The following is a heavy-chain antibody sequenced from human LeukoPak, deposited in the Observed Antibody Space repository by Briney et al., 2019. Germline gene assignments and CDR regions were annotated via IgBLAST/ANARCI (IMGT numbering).Heavy chain of an antibody. V-gene: IGHV3-30*02. D-gene: IGHD6-6*01. J-gene: IGHJ4*02. CDR1: GFTFSSYG. CDR2: IRYDGSNK. Sequence: GGSLRLSCAASGFTFSSYGMHWVRQAPGKGLEWVAFIRYDGSNKYYADSVKGRFTISRDNSKNTLYLQMNSLRAEDTAVYYCAKGVYSSSFGPFVYWGQGTLVTVSS. CDR3: AKGVYSSSFGPFVY.